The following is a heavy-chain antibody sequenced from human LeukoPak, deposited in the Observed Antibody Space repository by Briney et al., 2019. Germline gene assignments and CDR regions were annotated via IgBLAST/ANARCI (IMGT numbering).Heavy chain of an antibody. D-gene: IGHD4-17*01. CDR2: IYHSGST. V-gene: IGHV4-30-2*01. CDR3: ARAKDYGDGSFDY. Sequence: SQTLSLTCAVSGGSISSGGYSWSWIRQPPGKGLEWIGYIYHSGSTYYNPSLKSRVTISVDRSKNQFSLKLSSVTAADTAVYYCARAKDYGDGSFDYWGQGTLVTVSS. J-gene: IGHJ4*02. CDR1: GGSISSGGYS.